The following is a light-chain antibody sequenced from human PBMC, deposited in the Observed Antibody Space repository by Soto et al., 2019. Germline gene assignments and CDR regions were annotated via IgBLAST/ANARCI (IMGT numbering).Light chain of an antibody. CDR1: SSDVGTYNY. CDR3: SSYTGSSSFYV. V-gene: IGLV2-14*01. CDR2: EVS. Sequence: QSVLTQPASVSGSPGQSITISCTGTSSDVGTYNYVSWYQQHPGKAPKLMIYEVSNWPSGVSNRFSGSKSGNTASLTISGLQAEDEADYYCSSYTGSSSFYVFGTGTKVTVL. J-gene: IGLJ1*01.